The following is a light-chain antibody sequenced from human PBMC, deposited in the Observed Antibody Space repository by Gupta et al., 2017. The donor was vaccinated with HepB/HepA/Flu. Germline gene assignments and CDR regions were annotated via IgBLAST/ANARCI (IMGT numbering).Light chain of an antibody. V-gene: IGKV3-20*01. CDR1: QTVNSRY. Sequence: EIVLTQSPGILSLSPGERVTLSCRASQTVNSRYFAWYQQKPGQAPRVLIYGASSRATGNPDRFSGSGSGTDFTLTISRLEPEDFAVYYCQQYGSSFPITFGQGTRL. CDR2: GAS. J-gene: IGKJ5*01. CDR3: QQYGSSFPIT.